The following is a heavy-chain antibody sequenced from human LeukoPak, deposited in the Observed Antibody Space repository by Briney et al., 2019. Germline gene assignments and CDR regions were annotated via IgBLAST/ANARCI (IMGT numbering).Heavy chain of an antibody. Sequence: GGSLRLSCAASGFTFSSFSMNWVRQAPGRGLEWVSSISGSSTYIFYADSVKGRFTISRDNAKNSLYLQMNSLRVEDTAVYYCARVKGTERDYWGQGTLVTVSS. CDR1: GFTFSSFS. CDR3: ARVKGTERDY. J-gene: IGHJ4*02. D-gene: IGHD3/OR15-3a*01. V-gene: IGHV3-21*01. CDR2: ISGSSTYI.